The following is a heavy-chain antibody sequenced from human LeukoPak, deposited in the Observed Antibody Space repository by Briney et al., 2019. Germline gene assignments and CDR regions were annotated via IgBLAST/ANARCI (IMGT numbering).Heavy chain of an antibody. CDR2: IWYDGSNK. D-gene: IGHD3-22*01. CDR3: ARDSLITMIVVVTNYFDY. V-gene: IGHV3-33*01. CDR1: GFTFSSYG. Sequence: GGSLRLSCAASGFTFSSYGMHWVRQAPGKGLEWVAVIWYDGSNKYYADSVKGRFTISRDNSKNTLYLQMNSLRAEDTAVYYCARDSLITMIVVVTNYFDYWGQGTLVTVSS. J-gene: IGHJ4*02.